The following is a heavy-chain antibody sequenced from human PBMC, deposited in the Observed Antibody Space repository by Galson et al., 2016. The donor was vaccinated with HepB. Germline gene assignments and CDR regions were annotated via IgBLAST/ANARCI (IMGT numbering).Heavy chain of an antibody. CDR1: GFTFSSHA. CDR3: ARDVHTSLIGSGWAFDL. D-gene: IGHD3-9*01. J-gene: IGHJ3*01. Sequence: SLRLSCAASGFTFSSHAMHWVRQAPGKGLEWVAMFSYDGTNKYYGDSVKGRFTISRDNSRNTMYLQMNSLRPEDTAVYYCARDVHTSLIGSGWAFDLWGQGTRVTVSS. CDR2: FSYDGTNK. V-gene: IGHV3-30*04.